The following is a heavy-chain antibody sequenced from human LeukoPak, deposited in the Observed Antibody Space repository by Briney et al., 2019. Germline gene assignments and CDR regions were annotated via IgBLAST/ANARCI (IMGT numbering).Heavy chain of an antibody. CDR3: AEGDYMDV. CDR2: INQDGSTK. CDR1: GFTFSRSW. V-gene: IGHV3-7*01. J-gene: IGHJ6*03. Sequence: GGSLSLSCAASGFTFSRSWMSWVRQAPGKGLEWVANINQDGSTKQYGDSVKGRFTISRDNAKNSLYVQMNSLRGEDTAVYYCAEGDYMDVWGKGTTGTVSS.